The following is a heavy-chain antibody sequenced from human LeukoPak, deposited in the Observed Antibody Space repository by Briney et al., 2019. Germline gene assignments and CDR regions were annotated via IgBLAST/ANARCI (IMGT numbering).Heavy chain of an antibody. V-gene: IGHV5-51*01. CDR3: ARHGYSSAYYGQVWFDP. J-gene: IGHJ5*02. CDR2: IYPGDSDT. Sequence: LGESLKISCKGSGYRFITYWIGWVRQMPGKGLEWMGVIYPGDSDTRYSPSFQGQVTISADKSISTAYLHWSSLKASDTAMYYCARHGYSSAYYGQVWFDPWGQGTLVTVSS. CDR1: GYRFITYW. D-gene: IGHD3-22*01.